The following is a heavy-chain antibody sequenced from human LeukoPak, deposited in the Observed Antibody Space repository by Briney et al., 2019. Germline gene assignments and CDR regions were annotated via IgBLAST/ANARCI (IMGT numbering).Heavy chain of an antibody. D-gene: IGHD6-13*01. CDR3: ARSFDSSSWYFIATNFDY. CDR1: GFTFSSYS. V-gene: IGHV3-21*01. J-gene: IGHJ4*02. CDR2: ISSSSSYI. Sequence: GGSLRLSCAVSGFTFSSYSMNWVRQAPGKGLEWVSSISSSSSYIYYADSVKGRFTISRDNAKNSLSLQMNSLRAEDTAVYYCARSFDSSSWYFIATNFDYWGQGTLVTVSS.